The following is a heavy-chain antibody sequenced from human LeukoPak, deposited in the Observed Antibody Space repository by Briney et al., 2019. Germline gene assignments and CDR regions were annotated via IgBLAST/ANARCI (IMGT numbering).Heavy chain of an antibody. D-gene: IGHD3-3*01. J-gene: IGHJ6*02. CDR3: ARALTIFGAVIHYYYGMDV. V-gene: IGHV7-4-1*02. CDR2: INTNTGNP. CDR1: GYTFTSYA. Sequence: ASVKVSCKASGYTFTSYAMNWVRQAPGQGLEWMGWINTNTGNPTYAQGFTGRFVFSLNTSVSTAYLQISSLKAEDTAVYYCARALTIFGAVIHYYYGMDVWGQGTTVTVSS.